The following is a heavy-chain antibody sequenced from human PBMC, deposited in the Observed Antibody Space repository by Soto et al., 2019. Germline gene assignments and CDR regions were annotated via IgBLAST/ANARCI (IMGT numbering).Heavy chain of an antibody. V-gene: IGHV3-7*03. D-gene: IGHD2-15*01. CDR3: ARKRGSKGMAV. CDR1: GFAFSNYW. CDR2: IKQDGSVS. J-gene: IGHJ6*04. Sequence: GGSLRLSCAASGFAFSNYWMTWVRQAPGKGLEWVANIKQDGSVSSYVGSVKGRFTISRDNSKNSLYLQVSNLRAEDAAVDYCARKRGSKGMAVWGKGPTVTV.